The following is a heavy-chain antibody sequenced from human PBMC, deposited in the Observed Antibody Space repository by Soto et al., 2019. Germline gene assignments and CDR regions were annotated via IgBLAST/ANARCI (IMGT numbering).Heavy chain of an antibody. CDR3: ARVRKGIAAAGTFYYYGMDV. J-gene: IGHJ6*02. CDR1: GDSVSSNSAA. V-gene: IGHV6-1*01. Sequence: SQTLSLTCVISGDSVSSNSAAWNWIRQSPSRGLEWLGSTYYRSKWYNDYAVSVKSRITINPDTSKNQFYLQLNSVTPEDTAVYYCARVRKGIAAAGTFYYYGMDVWGQGTTVTVSS. CDR2: TYYRSKWYN. D-gene: IGHD6-13*01.